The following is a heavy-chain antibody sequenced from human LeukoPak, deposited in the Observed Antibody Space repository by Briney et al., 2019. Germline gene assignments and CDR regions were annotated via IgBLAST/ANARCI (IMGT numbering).Heavy chain of an antibody. J-gene: IGHJ4*02. Sequence: GGALRLSCAASGFTFSSYGMNWVRQAPGRGREWVSTITISGGSTYYADSVQGRFTISRDNSKNTLYLQMNSLRAEDTAIYYCAKLSSGWKPFDYWGQGTLVTVSS. D-gene: IGHD6-19*01. CDR2: ITISGGST. V-gene: IGHV3-23*01. CDR1: GFTFSSYG. CDR3: AKLSSGWKPFDY.